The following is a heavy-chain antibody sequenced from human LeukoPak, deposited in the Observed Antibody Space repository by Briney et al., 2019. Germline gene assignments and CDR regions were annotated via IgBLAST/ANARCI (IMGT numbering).Heavy chain of an antibody. CDR2: ISGSGGST. Sequence: GGSLRLSCVASGLTFSNYAMNWVRQAPGKGLEWVSAISGSGGSTYYADSVKGRFTISRDNAKNSLYLQMNSLRAEDTAIYYCARDPYSGSYGDSYYYYMDVWGKGTTVTISS. CDR3: ARDPYSGSYGDSYYYYMDV. J-gene: IGHJ6*03. D-gene: IGHD1-26*01. V-gene: IGHV3-23*01. CDR1: GLTFSNYA.